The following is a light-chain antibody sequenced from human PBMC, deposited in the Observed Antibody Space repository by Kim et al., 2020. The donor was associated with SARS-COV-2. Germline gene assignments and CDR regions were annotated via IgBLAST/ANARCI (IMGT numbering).Light chain of an antibody. J-gene: IGKJ1*01. CDR1: QSLLHSNGYNY. CDR2: LGS. V-gene: IGKV2-28*01. CDR3: MQALQTPGT. Sequence: DIVMTQSPLSLPVTPGEPASISCRSSQSLLHSNGYNYLDWYLQKPGQSPQLLIYLGSNRASGVPDRFSGSGSGTDFTLKISRVEAEDVGVYYCMQALQTPGTFDQGTKVDIK.